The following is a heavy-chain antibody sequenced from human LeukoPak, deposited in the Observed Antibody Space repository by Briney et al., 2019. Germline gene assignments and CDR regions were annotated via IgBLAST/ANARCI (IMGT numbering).Heavy chain of an antibody. Sequence: PSETLSLICTVSGGSISSYYGSWIRQPPRKGPEVIGDIYYRGSSNYNHSLKSRVTISVDTSKNQFSLKLIAVTAADAAVHYCARGGYSSGWYLTWFDPWGQGTLVTVSS. J-gene: IGHJ5*02. D-gene: IGHD6-19*01. CDR3: ARGGYSSGWYLTWFDP. CDR1: GGSISSYY. CDR2: IYYRGSS. V-gene: IGHV4-59*01.